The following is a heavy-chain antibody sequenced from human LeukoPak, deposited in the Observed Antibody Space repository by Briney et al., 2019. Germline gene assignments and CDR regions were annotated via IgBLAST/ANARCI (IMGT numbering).Heavy chain of an antibody. J-gene: IGHJ6*03. CDR3: AKDSGYSSGWYSFEGGLPCMDV. D-gene: IGHD6-19*01. V-gene: IGHV3-33*06. CDR2: IWYDGSNK. Sequence: GSLRLSCAASGFTFSSYGMHWVRQAPGKGLEWVAVIWYDGSNKYYADSVKGRFTISRDNSKNTLYLQMNSLRAEDTAVYYCAKDSGYSSGWYSFEGGLPCMDVWGKGTTVTVSS. CDR1: GFTFSSYG.